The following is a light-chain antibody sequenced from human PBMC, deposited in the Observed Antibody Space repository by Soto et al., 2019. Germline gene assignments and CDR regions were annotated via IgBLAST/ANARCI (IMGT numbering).Light chain of an antibody. J-gene: IGLJ3*02. V-gene: IGLV1-47*01. Sequence: QSVLTQPPSASGTPGQRVTISCSGTSSNIGSNYVYWYQQFPGTAPKLLISRNDERPSGVPDRFSGSKSGTSASLGISGLRSEDEADYYSATWDDSLTGRVFGGGTKLTVL. CDR2: RND. CDR3: ATWDDSLTGRV. CDR1: SSNIGSNY.